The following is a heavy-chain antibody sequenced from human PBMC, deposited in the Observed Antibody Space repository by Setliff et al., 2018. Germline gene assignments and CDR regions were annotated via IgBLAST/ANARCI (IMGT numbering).Heavy chain of an antibody. J-gene: IGHJ4*02. CDR3: ARRAFIETITGYCFDL. D-gene: IGHD1-20*01. Sequence: ASVKVSCKASGYTFSSYAISWVRQAPGQGLEWMGWISPHTGNTQYAQNFQGRVTMTRDTSITTAYMELSSLRSNDTALYYCARRAFIETITGYCFDLWGQGTQVTVSS. CDR2: ISPHTGNT. V-gene: IGHV1-18*01. CDR1: GYTFSSYA.